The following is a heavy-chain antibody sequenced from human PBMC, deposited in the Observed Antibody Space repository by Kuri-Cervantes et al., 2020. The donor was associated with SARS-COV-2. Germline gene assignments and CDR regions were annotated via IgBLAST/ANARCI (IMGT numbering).Heavy chain of an antibody. D-gene: IGHD2-2*01. J-gene: IGHJ4*02. Sequence: GESLKISCAASGFTFSSYSMNWVRQAPGKGLEWVSSISSSSSYIYYADSVKGRFTISRDNCKNTLYLQMNSLRAEDTAVYYCARGPDCSSTSCYLGFDYWGQGTLVTVSS. V-gene: IGHV3-21*04. CDR1: GFTFSSYS. CDR2: ISSSSSYI. CDR3: ARGPDCSSTSCYLGFDY.